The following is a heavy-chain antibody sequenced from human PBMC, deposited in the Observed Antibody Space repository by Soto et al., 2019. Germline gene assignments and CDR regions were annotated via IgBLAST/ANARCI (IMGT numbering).Heavy chain of an antibody. Sequence: QVQLVESGGGVVQPGRSLRLSCAASGFTFSGYGMHWVRQAPGKGLEWLAVVSYDGSNKYYADSVKGRFTISRDNSKNTLYLQLSSLTTEDTAVYYCTVAGHYGDFSVGHWGQGTLVTVSS. V-gene: IGHV3-30*03. CDR1: GFTFSGYG. J-gene: IGHJ4*02. CDR3: TVAGHYGDFSVGH. CDR2: VSYDGSNK. D-gene: IGHD4-17*01.